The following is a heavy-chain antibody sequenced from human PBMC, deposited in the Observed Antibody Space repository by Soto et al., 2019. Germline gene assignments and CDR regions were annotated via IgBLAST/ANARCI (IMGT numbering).Heavy chain of an antibody. D-gene: IGHD3-10*01. J-gene: IGHJ3*02. Sequence: PSETLSLTCAVSGGSISSGGYSWSWIRQPPGKGLEWIGYIYYSGSTNYNPSLKSRVTISVDTSKNQFSLKLSSVTAADTAVYYCARRYGSFFDIWGQGTMVTVSS. V-gene: IGHV4-61*08. CDR1: GGSISSGGYS. CDR3: ARRYGSFFDI. CDR2: IYYSGST.